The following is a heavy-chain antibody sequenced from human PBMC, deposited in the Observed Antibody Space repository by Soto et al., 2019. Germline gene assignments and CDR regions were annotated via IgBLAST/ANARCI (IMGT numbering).Heavy chain of an antibody. CDR1: GYTFSSYV. Sequence: GGSLRLSCAASGYTFSSYVMTWVRQAPGKGLEWVSSISGVGTSKFYADSVKGRFTISRDNSKNILYLQMDSLRAEDTAVYYCTKDLVTTITTLGHWGQGTLVTVSS. CDR3: TKDLVTTITTLGH. V-gene: IGHV3-23*01. J-gene: IGHJ4*02. CDR2: ISGVGTSK. D-gene: IGHD4-17*01.